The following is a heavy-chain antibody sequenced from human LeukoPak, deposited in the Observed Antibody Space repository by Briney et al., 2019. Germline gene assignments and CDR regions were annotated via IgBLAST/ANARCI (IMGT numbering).Heavy chain of an antibody. CDR1: GGSISSYY. Sequence: PSETLSLTCTVPGGSISSYYWSWIRQPPRKGLEWIGYIHYTGSTYYNPSLKSRVTISVDTSKNQFSLKLRSVTAADTAVYYCARVTSRLGVCDYWGQGSLVTVSS. J-gene: IGHJ4*02. CDR2: IHYTGST. V-gene: IGHV4-59*08. D-gene: IGHD2-8*01. CDR3: ARVTSRLGVCDY.